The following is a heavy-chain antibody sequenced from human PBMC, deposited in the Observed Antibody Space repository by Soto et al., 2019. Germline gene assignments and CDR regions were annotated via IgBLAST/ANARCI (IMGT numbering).Heavy chain of an antibody. CDR3: ARAVGYSYGFDY. J-gene: IGHJ4*02. Sequence: QVQLVQSGAEVRRPGASVKVSCKASGYTFASYGISWVRQAPGQGLEWMGWISAYNGNTNYAHKLQGRVTMTIETSTTTAYMELRSLRSDDTAVYYCARAVGYSYGFDYWGQGTLVTVSS. V-gene: IGHV1-18*01. CDR1: GYTFASYG. CDR2: ISAYNGNT. D-gene: IGHD5-18*01.